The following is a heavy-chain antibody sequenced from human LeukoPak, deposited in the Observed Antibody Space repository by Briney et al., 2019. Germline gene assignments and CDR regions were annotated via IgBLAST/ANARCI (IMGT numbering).Heavy chain of an antibody. CDR3: ARDVRGAAQFSDAFHI. Sequence: SVKVSCKASGYTFTCYYMHWVRQAPGQGLEWVGGIIPIFGTANYAQKFQGRVTITADKSTSTAYMDLSSLRSEDTAVYYCARDVRGAAQFSDAFHIWGQGTMVTVSS. D-gene: IGHD6-13*01. CDR1: GYTFTCYY. CDR2: IIPIFGTA. J-gene: IGHJ3*02. V-gene: IGHV1-69*06.